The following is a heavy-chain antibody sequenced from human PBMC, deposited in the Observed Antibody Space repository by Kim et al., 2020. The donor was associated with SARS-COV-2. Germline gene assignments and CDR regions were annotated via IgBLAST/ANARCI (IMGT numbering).Heavy chain of an antibody. CDR3: ARLSFGSSGYYYGGFDY. V-gene: IGHV4-39*01. J-gene: IGHJ4*02. D-gene: IGHD3-22*01. Sequence: LQGRVTTSVDTSKNQFSLKLSSVTAADTAVYYCARLSFGSSGYYYGGFDYWGQGTLVSVSS.